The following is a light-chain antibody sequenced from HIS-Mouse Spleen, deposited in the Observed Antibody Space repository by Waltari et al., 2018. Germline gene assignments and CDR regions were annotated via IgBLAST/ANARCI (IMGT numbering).Light chain of an antibody. CDR3: PAWDRSTVV. CDR2: QDS. Sequence: SYELTQPPSVSVSPGQTASITCSGDKLGDKYACWYQQKPGKSPVLVIYQDSKRPSGIPERFSGSHCRKTATLTISGQQGMDADDYYSPAWDRSTVVFGGGTKLTVL. J-gene: IGLJ2*01. V-gene: IGLV3-1*01. CDR1: KLGDKY.